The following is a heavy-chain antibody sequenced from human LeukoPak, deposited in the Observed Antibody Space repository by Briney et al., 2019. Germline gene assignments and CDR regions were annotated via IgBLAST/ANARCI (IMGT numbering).Heavy chain of an antibody. Sequence: GGSLRLSCAASGFTFSSYSMNWVRQAPGKGLEWVSSISSSSSYIYYADSVKGRFTISRDNAKNSLYLQMNSLRAEDTAVYYCARVPLYNYYYYYMDVWGKGTTVTISS. V-gene: IGHV3-21*01. J-gene: IGHJ6*03. D-gene: IGHD2-2*02. CDR1: GFTFSSYS. CDR2: ISSSSSYI. CDR3: ARVPLYNYYYYYMDV.